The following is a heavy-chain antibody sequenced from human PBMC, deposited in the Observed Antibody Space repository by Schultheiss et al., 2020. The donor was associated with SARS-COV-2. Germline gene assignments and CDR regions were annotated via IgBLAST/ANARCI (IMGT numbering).Heavy chain of an antibody. CDR3: ARTRYDFWRVPFDY. CDR1: GFTFSNAW. J-gene: IGHJ4*02. CDR2: IKSKTDGGTT. Sequence: GGSLRLSCAASGFTFSNAWMNWVRQAPGKGLEWVGRIKSKTDGGTTDYAAPVKGRFTISRDNAKNSLYLQMNSLRAEDTALYYCARTRYDFWRVPFDYWGQGTLVTVSS. D-gene: IGHD3-3*01. V-gene: IGHV3-15*07.